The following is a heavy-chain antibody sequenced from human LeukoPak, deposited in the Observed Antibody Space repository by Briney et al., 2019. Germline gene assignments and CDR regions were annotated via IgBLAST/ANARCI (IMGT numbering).Heavy chain of an antibody. D-gene: IGHD6-13*01. V-gene: IGHV4-59*08. CDR2: IYYSGST. CDR3: ARYPQQRKLFDP. CDR1: GGSISTYY. J-gene: IGHJ5*02. Sequence: PSETLSLTCTVSGGSISTYYWSWMRQPPGKGLEWIGYIYYSGSTYYNPSLKSRVTISVDSSKNQFSLKLSSVTAADTAVYYCARYPQQRKLFDPWGQGTQVTVSS.